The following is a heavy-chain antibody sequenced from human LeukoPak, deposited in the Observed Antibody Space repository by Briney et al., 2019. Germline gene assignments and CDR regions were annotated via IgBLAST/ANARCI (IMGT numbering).Heavy chain of an antibody. CDR1: GFTFDDYA. CDR2: ISWNSGSI. D-gene: IGHD2/OR15-2a*01. CDR3: ARDRTYFYYYYYYMDV. J-gene: IGHJ6*03. V-gene: IGHV3-9*01. Sequence: PGGSLRLSCAASGFTFDDYAMHWVRQAPGKGLEWVSGISWNSGSIGYADSVKGRFTISRDNAKNSLYLQMNSLRAEDTALYYCARDRTYFYYYYYYMDVWGKGTTVTVSS.